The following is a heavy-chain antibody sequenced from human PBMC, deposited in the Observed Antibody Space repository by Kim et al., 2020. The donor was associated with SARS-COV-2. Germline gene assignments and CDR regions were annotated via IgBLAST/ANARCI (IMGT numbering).Heavy chain of an antibody. J-gene: IGHJ5*02. CDR2: ITSKSESDAT. CDR1: GFTFSDSN. D-gene: IGHD2-15*01. Sequence: GGSLRLSCAASGFTFSDSNMHWVRQPSGKGLEWVGRITSKSESDATTYGASVTGRFTISRDDSKNTAYLQMNSLRAEDTAVYYCVLGYCSGGSCYGRGWLDPWGQGTLVTVSS. V-gene: IGHV3-73*01. CDR3: VLGYCSGGSCYGRGWLDP.